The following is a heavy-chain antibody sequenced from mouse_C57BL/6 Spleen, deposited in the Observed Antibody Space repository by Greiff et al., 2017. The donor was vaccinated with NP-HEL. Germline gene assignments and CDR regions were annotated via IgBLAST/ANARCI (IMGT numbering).Heavy chain of an antibody. J-gene: IGHJ2*01. Sequence: DVKLQESGPGLVKPSQSLSLTCSVTGYSITSGYYWNWIRQFPGNKLEWMGYISYDGSNNYNPSLKNRISITRDTSKNQFFLKLNSVTTEDTATYYCARGYDYDGDFDYWGQGTTLTVSS. D-gene: IGHD2-4*01. V-gene: IGHV3-6*01. CDR2: ISYDGSN. CDR3: ARGYDYDGDFDY. CDR1: GYSITSGYY.